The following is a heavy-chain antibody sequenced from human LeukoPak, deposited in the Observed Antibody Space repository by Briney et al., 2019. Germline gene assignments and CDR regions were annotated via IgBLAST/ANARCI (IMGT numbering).Heavy chain of an antibody. CDR3: AREWDREGYTVDY. D-gene: IGHD5-24*01. CDR2: ISSSSHNK. V-gene: IGHV3-48*01. CDR1: GFTFNTHS. J-gene: IGHJ4*02. Sequence: GGSLRLSCAASGFTFNTHSMNWVRQAPGKGLEWISYISSSSHNKYYADSVEGRFTISRDNAKNSLYLQMNSLRAEDTAVYYCAREWDREGYTVDYWGQGTLVTVSS.